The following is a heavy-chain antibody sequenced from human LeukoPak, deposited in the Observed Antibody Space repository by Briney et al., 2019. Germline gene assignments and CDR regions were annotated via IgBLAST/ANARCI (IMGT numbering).Heavy chain of an antibody. CDR3: ARGATVTTGLYYFDY. CDR1: GHTFTGYY. Sequence: EASVKVSCKASGHTFTGYYMHWVRQAPGQGLEWMGWINPNSGGTNYAQKFQGRVTMTRDTSISTAYMELSRLRSDDTAVYYCARGATVTTGLYYFDYWGQGTLVTVSS. D-gene: IGHD4-17*01. CDR2: INPNSGGT. V-gene: IGHV1-2*02. J-gene: IGHJ4*02.